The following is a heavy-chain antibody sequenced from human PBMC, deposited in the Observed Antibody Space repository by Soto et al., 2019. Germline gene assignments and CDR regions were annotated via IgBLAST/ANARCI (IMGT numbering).Heavy chain of an antibody. Sequence: GGSLRLSCTASGFTFGDYAMSWFRQAPGKGLEWVGFIRSKAYGGTTEYAASVKGRFTISRDDSKSIAYLQMNSLKTEDTAVYYCTRIHDYGAFDIWGQGTVVTVSS. CDR3: TRIHDYGAFDI. CDR1: GFTFGDYA. J-gene: IGHJ3*02. V-gene: IGHV3-49*03. CDR2: IRSKAYGGTT. D-gene: IGHD4-17*01.